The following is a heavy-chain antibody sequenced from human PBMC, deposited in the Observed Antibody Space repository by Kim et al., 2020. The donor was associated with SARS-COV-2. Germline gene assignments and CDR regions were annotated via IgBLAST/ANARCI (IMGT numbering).Heavy chain of an antibody. CDR3: ARDYLPTIVVVVAATPDA. Sequence: GGSLRLSCAASGFTFSSYSMNWVRQAPGKGLEWVSYISSSSTIYYADSVKGRFTISRDNAKNSLYLQMNSLRDEDTAVYYCARDYLPTIVVVVAATPDA. V-gene: IGHV3-48*02. D-gene: IGHD2-15*01. CDR2: ISSSSTI. J-gene: IGHJ3*01. CDR1: GFTFSSYS.